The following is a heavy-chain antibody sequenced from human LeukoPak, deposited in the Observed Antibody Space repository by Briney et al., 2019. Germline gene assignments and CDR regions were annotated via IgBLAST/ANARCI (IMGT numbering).Heavy chain of an antibody. D-gene: IGHD3-16*01. V-gene: IGHV4-34*01. CDR1: GGSFSGYY. CDR3: ARGESWGDYDY. J-gene: IGHJ4*02. CDR2: INHSGST. Sequence: SGTLSLTCAVYGGSFSGYYWSWIRQPPGKGLEWIGEINHSGSTNYNPSLKSRVTISVDTSKNQFSLKLSSVTAADTAVYYCARGESWGDYDYCGQGTLVTVSS.